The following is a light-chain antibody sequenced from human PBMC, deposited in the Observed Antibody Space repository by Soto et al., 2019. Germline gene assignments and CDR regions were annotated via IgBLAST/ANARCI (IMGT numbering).Light chain of an antibody. J-gene: IGLJ3*02. Sequence: QSVLTQPPSVSGSPGQRVTISCTGSSSNIGAGFDVHWYHQIAGTAPKLLIYGNSNRPSGVPDRFSGSESGSSASLAINGLQAEDEADDYCQSYDNSLSGSWVFGGGTKLTVL. CDR3: QSYDNSLSGSWV. CDR2: GNS. CDR1: SSNIGAGFD. V-gene: IGLV1-40*01.